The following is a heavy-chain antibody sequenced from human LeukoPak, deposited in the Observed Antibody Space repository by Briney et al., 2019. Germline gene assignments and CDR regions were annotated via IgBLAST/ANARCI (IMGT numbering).Heavy chain of an antibody. J-gene: IGHJ3*01. D-gene: IGHD3-10*01. Sequence: GGSLRLSCAASGLTFSSFEMNWVRQAPGKGLEWVSYIYSDATYIYYADSVKGRFTISRDNAKKSLYLQMNSLRAEDTAVYYCVRDLYGSRGDAFDLWGQGTMVTVSS. CDR3: VRDLYGSRGDAFDL. CDR2: IYSDATYI. CDR1: GLTFSSFE. V-gene: IGHV3-48*03.